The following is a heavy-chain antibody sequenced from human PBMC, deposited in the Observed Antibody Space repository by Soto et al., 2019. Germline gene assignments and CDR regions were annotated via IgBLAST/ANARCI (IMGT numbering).Heavy chain of an antibody. CDR1: GGTFSSYA. V-gene: IGHV1-69*06. CDR2: IIPIFGTA. Sequence: SVKGSCKASGGTFSSYALSWVRQAPGQGLEWMGGIIPIFGTANYAQKFQGRVTITADKSTSTAYMELSSLRSEDTAVHYCARAAIVVVPAAKSRYYYGMDVWGQGTTVTVSS. CDR3: ARAAIVVVPAAKSRYYYGMDV. D-gene: IGHD2-2*01. J-gene: IGHJ6*02.